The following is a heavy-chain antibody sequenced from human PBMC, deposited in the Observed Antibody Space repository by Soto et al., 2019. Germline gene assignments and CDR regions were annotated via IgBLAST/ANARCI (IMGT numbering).Heavy chain of an antibody. D-gene: IGHD3-3*01. CDR2: INPGGGST. J-gene: IGHJ6*02. V-gene: IGHV1-46*01. CDR3: ARLYYDFSIGCRYYYGLDV. CDR1: GYPFTSYY. Sequence: XAVKVACKATGYPFTSYYLHWVRQAPGQGLEWMGIINPGGGSTIYAQKFQCRVMMTRDTSTSTVYMELSSLRTEDTSVYYCARLYYDFSIGCRYYYGLDVWGQGTTVTVSS.